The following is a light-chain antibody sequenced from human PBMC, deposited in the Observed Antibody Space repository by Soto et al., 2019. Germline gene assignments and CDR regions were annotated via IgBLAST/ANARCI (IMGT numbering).Light chain of an antibody. J-gene: IGKJ3*01. V-gene: IGKV3-11*01. CDR1: QRVSSY. CDR3: QHRSNWPIFT. CDR2: DAS. Sequence: EIVLTQSPATLSLSPGERATLSCRASQRVSSYLAWYQQKPGQAPRLLIYDASNRATGIQARFSGSGSGTDFTLTISSLEPEDFAVYYCQHRSNWPIFTFGPGTKVDIK.